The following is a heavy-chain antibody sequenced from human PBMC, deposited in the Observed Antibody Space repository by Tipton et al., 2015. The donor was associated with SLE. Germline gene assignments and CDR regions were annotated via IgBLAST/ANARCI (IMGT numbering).Heavy chain of an antibody. Sequence: GSLRLSCAASGFTFSSYAMSWVRQAPGKGLEWVSVIYSGGSTYYADSVKGRFTISRDNSKNTLYLQMNSLRAEDTAVYYCAKCGGVAGLEYLQHWGQGTLVTVSS. CDR1: GFTFSSYA. J-gene: IGHJ1*01. CDR3: AKCGGVAGLEYLQH. V-gene: IGHV3-23*03. CDR2: IYSGGST. D-gene: IGHD6-19*01.